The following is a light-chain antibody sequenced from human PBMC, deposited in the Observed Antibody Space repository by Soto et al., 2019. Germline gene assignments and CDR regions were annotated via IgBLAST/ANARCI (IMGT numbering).Light chain of an antibody. CDR2: EVT. J-gene: IGLJ1*01. CDR3: SSYTNINTRACV. V-gene: IGLV2-14*01. CDR1: SGDIGSYNR. Sequence: QSVLTQPASVSGSPGQLITISCTGTSGDIGSYNRVSWYQQHPGKAPKLIIYEVTDRPSGVSNRFSGSKSGNTASLTISGLQAEDEAEYYCSSYTNINTRACVFGTGTKVP.